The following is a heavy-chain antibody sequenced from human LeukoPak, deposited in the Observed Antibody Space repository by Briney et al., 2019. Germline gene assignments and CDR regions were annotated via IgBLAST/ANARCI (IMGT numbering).Heavy chain of an antibody. CDR3: ARYCSSSRCLYYYHMDV. D-gene: IGHD2-2*01. Sequence: GGSLRLSCATSGFTFSHYNMNWVRQAPGKGLEWVSSISSGSSSKDYADSVKGRFTISRDDAKNSLYLQMNSLRAEDTAVYYCARYCSSSRCLYYYHMDVWGKGTTVTVSS. J-gene: IGHJ6*03. V-gene: IGHV3-21*01. CDR1: GFTFSHYN. CDR2: ISSGSSSK.